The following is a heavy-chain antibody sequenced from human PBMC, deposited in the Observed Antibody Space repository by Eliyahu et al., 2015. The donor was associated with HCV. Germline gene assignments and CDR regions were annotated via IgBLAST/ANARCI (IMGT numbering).Heavy chain of an antibody. CDR3: AGHILREWPFDS. CDR1: GGSLSDHY. V-gene: IGHV4-34*01. D-gene: IGHD3-3*01. Sequence: QVQLQQWGAGXLKPSETLSLTXAVXGGSLSDHYWTWIRXPPGKGLEWLGEINHSGDTDYNSSLRSRVTMSVDTSKSQFSLKLTSVTAADTAVYFCAGHILREWPFDSWGQGTLVTVSS. CDR2: INHSGDT. J-gene: IGHJ4*02.